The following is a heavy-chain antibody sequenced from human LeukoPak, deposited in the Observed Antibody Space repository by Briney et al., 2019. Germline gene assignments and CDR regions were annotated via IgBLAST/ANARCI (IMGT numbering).Heavy chain of an antibody. CDR1: GFTFSDYY. D-gene: IGHD6-13*01. J-gene: IGHJ4*02. CDR3: ARDRGSVAAAAFDY. V-gene: IGHV3-30-3*01. CDR2: ISYDGNNK. Sequence: PGGSLRLSCAASGFTFSDYYMSWIRQAPGKGLEWVAFISYDGNNKYSADSVKGRFTISRDASKNTLYLQMNSLRAEDTAVYYCARDRGSVAAAAFDYWGQGTLVTVSS.